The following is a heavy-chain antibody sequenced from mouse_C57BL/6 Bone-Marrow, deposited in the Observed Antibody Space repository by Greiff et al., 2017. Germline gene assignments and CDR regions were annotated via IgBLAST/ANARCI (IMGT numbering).Heavy chain of an antibody. CDR3: ARLEFDGSSGDWYFDV. CDR1: GYTFTSYD. CDR2: IYPRDGST. V-gene: IGHV1-85*01. D-gene: IGHD1-1*01. J-gene: IGHJ1*03. Sequence: VKLMESGPELVKPGASVKLSCKASGYTFTSYDINWVTQRPGQGLEWIGRIYPRDGSTKYNEKFKGKATLTVATSSSTAYMALRSLPSEDSAVYFCARLEFDGSSGDWYFDVGGTGTTVTVSS.